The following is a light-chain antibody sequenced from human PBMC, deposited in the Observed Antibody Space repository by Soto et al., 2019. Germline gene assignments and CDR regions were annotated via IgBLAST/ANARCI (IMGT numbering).Light chain of an antibody. V-gene: IGKV1-39*01. CDR1: HSITTY. Sequence: DIQMTQSPSSLSASVGDRVTITCRASHSITTYLNWYQQKPGRAPKVLIYDASSLESGVPSRFSGSGFGTDFTLVISSLQPEDVATYYCQHSYTCPFTFAQGTRLEIK. CDR3: QHSYTCPFT. J-gene: IGKJ2*01. CDR2: DAS.